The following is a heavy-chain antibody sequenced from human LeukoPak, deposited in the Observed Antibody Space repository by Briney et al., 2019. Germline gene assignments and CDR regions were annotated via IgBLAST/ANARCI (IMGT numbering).Heavy chain of an antibody. D-gene: IGHD2-2*01. V-gene: IGHV3-23*01. CDR1: GFTFSSYA. Sequence: GGSLRLSCAVSGFTFSSYAMSWVRQAPGKGMEWVSAISGSGGSTYYADSVKGRFTISRDNSKNTLYLQMNSLRAEDTAVYYCAKDAPVNIVVVPAANSWGQGTLVTVSS. CDR2: ISGSGGST. CDR3: AKDAPVNIVVVPAANS. J-gene: IGHJ4*02.